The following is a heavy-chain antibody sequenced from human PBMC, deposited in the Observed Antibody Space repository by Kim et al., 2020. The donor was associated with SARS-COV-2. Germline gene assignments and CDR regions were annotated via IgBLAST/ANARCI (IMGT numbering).Heavy chain of an antibody. V-gene: IGHV1-69*13. CDR1: GGTFSSYA. J-gene: IGHJ6*02. CDR3: AREVIGSGSTTHYYYYYGMDV. Sequence: SVKVSCKASGGTFSSYAISWVRQAPGQGLEWMGGIIPIFGTANYAQKFQGRVTITADESTSTAYMELSSLRSEDTAVYYCAREVIGSGSTTHYYYYYGMDVWGQGTTVTVSS. CDR2: IIPIFGTA. D-gene: IGHD3-10*01.